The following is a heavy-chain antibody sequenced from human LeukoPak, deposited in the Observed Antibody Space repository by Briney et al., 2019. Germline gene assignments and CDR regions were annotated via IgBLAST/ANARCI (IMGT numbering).Heavy chain of an antibody. D-gene: IGHD5-18*01. Sequence: QPGGSLRLSCAASGFTFSSYGMSWVRQAPGKGLGWVSATSGSGGSTYYADSVKGRFTISRDNSKNTLYLQMNSLRAEDTAVYYCAKVQKIYVDTPTYFDYWGQGTLVTVSS. V-gene: IGHV3-23*01. CDR3: AKVQKIYVDTPTYFDY. CDR1: GFTFSSYG. CDR2: TSGSGGST. J-gene: IGHJ4*02.